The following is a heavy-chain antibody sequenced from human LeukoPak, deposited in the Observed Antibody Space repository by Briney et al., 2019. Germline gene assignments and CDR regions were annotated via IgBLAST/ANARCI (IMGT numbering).Heavy chain of an antibody. CDR3: ARGYRQHVFDY. CDR2: IYYSGST. CDR1: GGSISSYY. J-gene: IGHJ4*02. Sequence: SETLSLTCTVSGGSISSYYWSWIRQPPGKGLEWIGYIYYSGSTNYNPSLKSRVTISVDTSKNQFSLKLSSVTAADTAVYYCARGYRQHVFDYWGQGTLVTVAS. D-gene: IGHD6-6*01. V-gene: IGHV4-59*01.